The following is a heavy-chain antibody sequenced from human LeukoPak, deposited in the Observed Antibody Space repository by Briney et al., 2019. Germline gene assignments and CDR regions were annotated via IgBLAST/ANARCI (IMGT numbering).Heavy chain of an antibody. D-gene: IGHD5-12*01. V-gene: IGHV3-30*03. CDR3: ARHSAEKYTGAYGWAPPDDY. CDR2: IQYDGSNE. J-gene: IGHJ4*02. CDR1: GFTFSTFW. Sequence: GGSLRLSCAVSGFTFSTFWMSWVRQAPGKGLEWEAYIQYDGSNEQYAHSVKGRFRISRDSSKNTLYLQMNSLRTEDTAVYYCARHSAEKYTGAYGWAPPDDYWGQGTLVTVSS.